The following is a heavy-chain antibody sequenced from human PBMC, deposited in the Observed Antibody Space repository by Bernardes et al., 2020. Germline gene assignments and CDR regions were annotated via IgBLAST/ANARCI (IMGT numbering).Heavy chain of an antibody. Sequence: ASVKVSCKASGYTFTSYDINWVRQAPGQGLEWMGWMNPNSANTGYAQKFQGRVTMTRDTSISTAYLELSSLRSEDTAVYYCARVVSTAYYYYGMDVWGQGTTVTVSS. CDR3: ARVVSTAYYYYGMDV. V-gene: IGHV1-8*01. CDR2: MNPNSANT. D-gene: IGHD2-2*01. CDR1: GYTFTSYD. J-gene: IGHJ6*02.